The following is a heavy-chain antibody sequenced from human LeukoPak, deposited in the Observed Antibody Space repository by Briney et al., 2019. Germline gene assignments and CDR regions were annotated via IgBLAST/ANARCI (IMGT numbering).Heavy chain of an antibody. J-gene: IGHJ3*02. Sequence: KPSETLSLTCTVSGGSISSYYWSWIRQPPGKGLEWIGYIYYSGSTNYNPSLKSRVTISADTSKKQFSLKLRSVTAADTAVYYCATLTGGDDAFDIWGQGTMVTVSS. V-gene: IGHV4-59*01. CDR2: IYYSGST. CDR1: GGSISSYY. D-gene: IGHD4-23*01. CDR3: ATLTGGDDAFDI.